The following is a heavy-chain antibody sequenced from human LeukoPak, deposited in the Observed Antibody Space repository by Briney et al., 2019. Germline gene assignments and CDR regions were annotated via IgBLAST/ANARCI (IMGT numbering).Heavy chain of an antibody. D-gene: IGHD1-26*01. Sequence: ASVKVSCKASGYTFTIYDINWVRQATGQGLEWMGWMNPNSGNTGYAQKFQGRVTMTRNTSISTAYMELSSLRSEDTAVYYCARTLAGTPYYYYYYMDVWGKGTTVTVSS. CDR3: ARTLAGTPYYYYYYMDV. CDR2: MNPNSGNT. V-gene: IGHV1-8*01. CDR1: GYTFTIYD. J-gene: IGHJ6*03.